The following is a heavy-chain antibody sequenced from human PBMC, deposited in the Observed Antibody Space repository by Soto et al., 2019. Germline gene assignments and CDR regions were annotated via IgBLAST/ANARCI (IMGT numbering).Heavy chain of an antibody. CDR1: AFTFRSYP. CDR3: ARDSQAGQFFYGSGSTDV. Sequence: GGSLRLSCVASAFTFRSYPMYWVRQAPGKGLEWLAVISYDGSNKYYVDSMKGRFTISRDNSKNTLYLQVNSLRAEDTAVYYCARDSQAGQFFYGSGSTDVWGQGTTVTVSS. D-gene: IGHD3-10*01. J-gene: IGHJ6*02. CDR2: ISYDGSNK. V-gene: IGHV3-30-3*01.